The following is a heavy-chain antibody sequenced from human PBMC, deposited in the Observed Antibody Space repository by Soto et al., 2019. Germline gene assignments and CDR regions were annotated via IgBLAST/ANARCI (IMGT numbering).Heavy chain of an antibody. CDR3: ARCFFYDSSGSRGDFDY. V-gene: IGHV3-30-3*01. Sequence: QVQLVESGGGVVQPGRSLRLSCAASGFTFSSYAMHWVRQAPGQGLEWVAVISYDGSNKYYADSVKGRFTISRDNSKSTLYLQMNSLRAEDTSVYYCARCFFYDSSGSRGDFDYWGQGTLVTVSS. D-gene: IGHD3-22*01. CDR2: ISYDGSNK. J-gene: IGHJ4*02. CDR1: GFTFSSYA.